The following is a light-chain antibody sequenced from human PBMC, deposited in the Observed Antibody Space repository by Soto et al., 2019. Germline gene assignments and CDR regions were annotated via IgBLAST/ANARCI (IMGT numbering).Light chain of an antibody. J-gene: IGLJ2*01. V-gene: IGLV5-45*03. CDR1: SGINVGTYR. Sequence: QSVLTQPSSLSASPGASASLTCTLRSGINVGTYRIYWYQQKPGSPPQYLLRYKSDSDKQQGSGVPSRFSGSKDASANAGILLISGLQSEDEAEYYCMIWHSRAVVFGGGTKLTVL. CDR2: YKSDSDK. CDR3: MIWHSRAVV.